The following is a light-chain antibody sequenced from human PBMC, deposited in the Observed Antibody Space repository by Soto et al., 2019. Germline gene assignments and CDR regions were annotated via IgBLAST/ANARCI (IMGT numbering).Light chain of an antibody. J-gene: IGKJ3*01. CDR2: AAS. Sequence: EIVVTQSPGILSVSPGDRATLSCRASQSVGRNLAWYQQKPGQDPTLLIYAASTRATGLPARFSGSGSGTYFTLTISSLQSEDFAVYYCQEYSKWPLFTFGPGTRVVIK. CDR3: QEYSKWPLFT. CDR1: QSVGRN. V-gene: IGKV3-15*01.